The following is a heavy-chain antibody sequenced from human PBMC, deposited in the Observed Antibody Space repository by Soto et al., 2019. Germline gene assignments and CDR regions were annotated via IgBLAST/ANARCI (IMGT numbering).Heavy chain of an antibody. CDR3: AREGITPVTTPTSD. J-gene: IGHJ4*02. V-gene: IGHV1-18*04. D-gene: IGHD4-17*01. Sequence: SVKVSCKASGYTFTSYGISWVRQAPGQGLEWMGWISAYNGNTNYAQKLQGRVTMTTDTSTSTAYMELRSLRSDDTAVYYCAREGITPVTTPTSDWGQGTLVTVA. CDR1: GYTFTSYG. CDR2: ISAYNGNT.